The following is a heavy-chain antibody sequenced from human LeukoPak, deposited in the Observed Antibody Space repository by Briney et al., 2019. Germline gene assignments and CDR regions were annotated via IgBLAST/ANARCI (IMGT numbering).Heavy chain of an antibody. J-gene: IGHJ5*02. Sequence: HGESLKISCKGSGYSFTNYWIVWVRQMPGRGLEYMGFIHPGDSNTRYSPSFQGQVTISADKSISTAYLQWSSLKASDTAMYYCARHRISDYDSGVSWCDPWGQGTLVTVSS. V-gene: IGHV5-51*01. CDR2: IHPGDSNT. CDR1: GYSFTNYW. D-gene: IGHD5-12*01. CDR3: ARHRISDYDSGVSWCDP.